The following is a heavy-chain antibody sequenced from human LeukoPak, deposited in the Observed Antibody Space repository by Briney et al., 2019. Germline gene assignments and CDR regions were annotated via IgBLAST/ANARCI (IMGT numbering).Heavy chain of an antibody. CDR1: GLSLSGHD. CDR2: ICFSRTYI. D-gene: IGHD2-2*01. CDR3: AREDCSSSTCHLGRSWFDP. Sequence: PGGSLTLSCAPSGLSLSGHDMNWVRRAPGKGLEWVSSICFSRTYIYYADSVRGRLIPSRDHAKNPLYLQTNSLRVKDTAVYYCAREDCSSSTCHLGRSWFDPWGQGTLVTVSS. J-gene: IGHJ5*02. V-gene: IGHV3-21*01.